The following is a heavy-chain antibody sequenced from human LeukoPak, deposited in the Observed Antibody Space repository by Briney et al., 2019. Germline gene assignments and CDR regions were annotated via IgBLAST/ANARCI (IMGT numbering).Heavy chain of an antibody. CDR2: INPSGGST. Sequence: ASVKVSCKASGYTFTSYYMHWVRQAPGQGLEWMGIINPSGGSTSYAQKFQGRVTMTRDTSTSTVYMELSSLRSEDTAVYYCARGVRYFDKTGHAHSWFDPWGQGTLVTVSS. V-gene: IGHV1-46*01. J-gene: IGHJ5*02. CDR1: GYTFTSYY. D-gene: IGHD3-9*01. CDR3: ARGVRYFDKTGHAHSWFDP.